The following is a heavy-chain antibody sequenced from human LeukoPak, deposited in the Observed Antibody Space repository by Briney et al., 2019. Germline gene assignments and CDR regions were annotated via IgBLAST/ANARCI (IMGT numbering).Heavy chain of an antibody. CDR1: GFTFDDYG. D-gene: IGHD3-22*01. J-gene: IGHJ4*02. CDR2: INWNGGST. V-gene: IGHV3-20*04. CDR3: ARAAGYYYDSSPDY. Sequence: GGSLRLSCAASGFTFDDYGMSWVRQAPGKGLEWVSGINWNGGSTGYADSVKGRFTISRDNAKNSLYLQMNSLRAEDTAVYYCARAAGYYYDSSPDYWGQGTLVTVSS.